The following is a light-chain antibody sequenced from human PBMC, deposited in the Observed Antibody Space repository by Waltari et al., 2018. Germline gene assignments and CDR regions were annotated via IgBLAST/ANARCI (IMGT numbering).Light chain of an antibody. CDR3: QRYDNLPIFA. CDR2: DAS. J-gene: IGKJ3*01. CDR1: QAITNY. Sequence: DIQMTQSPPSLSASVGDRVTITCRASQAITNYLNWYQQKPGKAPTLLIHDASKLETGVPSRFSGSQSGTHFTLTISSLQPEDIGTYYCQRYDNLPIFAFGPGTKVEI. V-gene: IGKV1-33*01.